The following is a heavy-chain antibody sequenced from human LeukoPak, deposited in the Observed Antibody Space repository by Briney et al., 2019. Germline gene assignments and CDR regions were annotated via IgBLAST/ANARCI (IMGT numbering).Heavy chain of an antibody. CDR1: GYTFTSYD. CDR3: ARGAFLRGERGYSSYYYGMDV. V-gene: IGHV1-8*01. D-gene: IGHD5-18*01. CDR2: MNPNSGNT. Sequence: ASVKVSCKASGYTFTSYDINWVRQATGQGLEWMGWMNPNSGNTGYAQKFQGRVTMTRNTSISTAYMELSSLRSEDTAVYYCARGAFLRGERGYSSYYYGMDVWAKGPRSPSP. J-gene: IGHJ6*02.